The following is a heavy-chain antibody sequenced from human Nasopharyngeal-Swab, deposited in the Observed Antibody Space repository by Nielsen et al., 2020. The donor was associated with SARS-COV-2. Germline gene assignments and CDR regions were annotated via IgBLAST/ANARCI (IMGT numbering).Heavy chain of an antibody. V-gene: IGHV6-1*01. CDR3: ARGRDFSFDS. CDR2: TLYRSKWYN. J-gene: IGHJ4*02. Sequence: QTLSLTCAISGDSVSSHSAGWNWIRQTPARGLEWLGRTLYRSKWYNDYAESVKSRIAVNPDTSKNQFSLQLNSVTPEDTAVYYCARGRDFSFDSWGQGTLVTDSS. CDR1: GDSVSSHSAG. D-gene: IGHD3-3*01.